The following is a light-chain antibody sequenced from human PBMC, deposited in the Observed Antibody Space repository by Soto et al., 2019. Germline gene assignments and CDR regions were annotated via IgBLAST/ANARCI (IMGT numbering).Light chain of an antibody. V-gene: IGKV3-15*01. CDR1: QSVSSN. CDR3: QQYHNWPFT. J-gene: IGKJ2*01. Sequence: EIVMTQSPATLSVSPGERATLSCRASQSVSSNLAWYQQKPGQAPRLLIFGASTRVTGLPARFSGSGSGTEFTLTISSLQSEDFAVYYFQQYHNWPFTFGQGTKLEIK. CDR2: GAS.